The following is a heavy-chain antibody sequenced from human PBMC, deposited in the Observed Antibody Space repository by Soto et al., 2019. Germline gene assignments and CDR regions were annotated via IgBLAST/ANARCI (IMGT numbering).Heavy chain of an antibody. CDR3: ARGLGVRFLGGRFDP. J-gene: IGHJ5*02. CDR1: GGSFSGYY. D-gene: IGHD3-3*01. CDR2: INHSGST. V-gene: IGHV4-34*01. Sequence: QVQLQQWGAGLLKPSETLSLTCAVYGGSFSGYYWSWIHQPPGKGLEWIGEINHSGSTNYNPSLKSRVTISVDTSKNQFSLKLSSVTAADTAVYYCARGLGVRFLGGRFDPWGQGTLVTVSS.